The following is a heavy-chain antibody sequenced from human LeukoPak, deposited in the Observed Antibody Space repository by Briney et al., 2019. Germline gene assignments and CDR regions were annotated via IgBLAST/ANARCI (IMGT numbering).Heavy chain of an antibody. CDR2: ISAYNGHT. D-gene: IGHD3-10*01. J-gene: IGHJ4*02. CDR1: GYTFTRYG. CDR3: AGGIDYGSGSQLMDY. V-gene: IGHV1-18*01. Sequence: SSVTVSCKASGYTFTRYGISWVRQPPGQGLEWVGLISAYNGHTNYAQKLQGRVTMTTNTSTSTALKELRSLRSDDTAVYYCAGGIDYGSGSQLMDYWGQGTLVTVSS.